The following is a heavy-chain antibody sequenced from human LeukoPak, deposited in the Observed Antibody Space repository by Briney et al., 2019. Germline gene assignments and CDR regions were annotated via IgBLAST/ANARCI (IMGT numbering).Heavy chain of an antibody. V-gene: IGHV4-38-2*02. J-gene: IGHJ4*02. Sequence: PSETLSLTCTVSGYSISSGYYWGWIRQPPGKGLEWIGSIYHSGSTYYNPSLKSRVTISVDTSKNQFSLKLSSVTGADTAVYYCARDMYYYDSSGWPLDYWGQGTLVTVSS. D-gene: IGHD3-22*01. CDR1: GYSISSGYY. CDR3: ARDMYYYDSSGWPLDY. CDR2: IYHSGST.